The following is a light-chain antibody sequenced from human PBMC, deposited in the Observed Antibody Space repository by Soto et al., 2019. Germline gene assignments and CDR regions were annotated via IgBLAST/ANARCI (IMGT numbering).Light chain of an antibody. V-gene: IGKV4-1*01. CDR3: QQYHSAAWT. CDR1: QSVLYSSNNKNY. CDR2: WAS. J-gene: IGKJ1*01. Sequence: DIVMTQSPDSLAVSLGERATINCKSSQSVLYSSNNKNYLAWYQQKPGQPPKLLIYWASTRESGVPDRSSGSGSGTDFTLTISALKAEDVAIYYCQQYHSAAWTFGQETKVEIK.